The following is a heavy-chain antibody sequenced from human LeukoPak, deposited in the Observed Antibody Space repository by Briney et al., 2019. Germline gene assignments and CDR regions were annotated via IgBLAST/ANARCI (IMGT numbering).Heavy chain of an antibody. CDR2: IIPIFGTA. J-gene: IGHJ4*02. D-gene: IGHD6-6*01. Sequence: ASVKVSCKASGGTFSSYAISWVRQAPGQGLEWMGGIIPIFGTANYAQKFQGRVTITTDESTSTAYMELSSLRSEDTAVYYCARDLRPYGTSSADYWGQGTLVTVSS. V-gene: IGHV1-69*05. CDR1: GGTFSSYA. CDR3: ARDLRPYGTSSADY.